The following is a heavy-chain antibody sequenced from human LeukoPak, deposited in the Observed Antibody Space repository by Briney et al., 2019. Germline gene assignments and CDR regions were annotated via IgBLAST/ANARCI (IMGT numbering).Heavy chain of an antibody. CDR3: ARDPDRSNEWGPFDP. J-gene: IGHJ5*02. CDR1: GASVSGSAS. CDR2: TYYRSKWYS. Sequence: SQTLSLTCAISGASVSGSASWNWIRQSPSRGLEWLGRTYYRSKWYSEYATSVTGRISINADTSKNQFSLQLNSVIPEDTAVYYCARDPDRSNEWGPFDPWGQGTLITVSS. V-gene: IGHV6-1*01. D-gene: IGHD1-1*01.